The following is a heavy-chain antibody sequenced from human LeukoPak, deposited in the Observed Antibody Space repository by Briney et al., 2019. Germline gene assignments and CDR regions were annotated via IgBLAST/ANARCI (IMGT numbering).Heavy chain of an antibody. CDR2: IKQDGSEK. J-gene: IGHJ2*01. CDR1: GFTFSSYW. V-gene: IGHV3-7*01. Sequence: SGGSLRLSCAASGFTFSSYWRSWVRQAPGKGLEWVANIKQDGSEKYYVDSVKGRFTISRDNAKSSLYLQMNSLRAEDTAVYYCAREGDIVVVVAAPMDWYFDLWGRGTLVTVSS. D-gene: IGHD2-15*01. CDR3: AREGDIVVVVAAPMDWYFDL.